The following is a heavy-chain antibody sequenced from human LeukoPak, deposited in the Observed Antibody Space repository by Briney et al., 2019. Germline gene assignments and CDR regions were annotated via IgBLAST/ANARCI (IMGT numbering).Heavy chain of an antibody. J-gene: IGHJ4*02. V-gene: IGHV3-21*01. Sequence: GGSLRLSCAASGFTFSSYSMNWLRQAPGKGLEWVSSISSSSSYIYYADSVKGRFTISRDNAKNSLYLQMNSLRAEDTAVYYCARGSIAVAGTYVYWGQGTLVTVPS. D-gene: IGHD6-19*01. CDR1: GFTFSSYS. CDR2: ISSSSSYI. CDR3: ARGSIAVAGTYVY.